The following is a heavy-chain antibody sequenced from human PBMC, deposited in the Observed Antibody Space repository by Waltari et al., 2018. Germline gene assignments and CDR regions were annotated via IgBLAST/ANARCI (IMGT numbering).Heavy chain of an antibody. CDR3: ARDDVNRSNFGGF. J-gene: IGHJ4*02. Sequence: EVQLLESGGDLVQPGGSLRLSCAASGSTFSNHAINWVRLAPGTGLEWVSAITVGDDTHYADSVKGRFTISRDTSKDTVYLQMNGLRAEDTAIYYCARDDVNRSNFGGFWGQGTLVTVSS. V-gene: IGHV3-23*01. CDR2: ITVGDDT. D-gene: IGHD3-16*01. CDR1: GSTFSNHA.